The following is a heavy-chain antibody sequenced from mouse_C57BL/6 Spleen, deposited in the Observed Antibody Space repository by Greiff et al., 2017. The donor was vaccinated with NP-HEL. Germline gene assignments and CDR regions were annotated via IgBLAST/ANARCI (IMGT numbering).Heavy chain of an antibody. CDR2: IYPGDGDT. CDR1: GYAFSSSW. Sequence: LVESGPELVKPGASVKISCKASGYAFSSSWMNWVKQRPGKGLEWIGRIYPGDGDTNYNGKFKGKATLTADKSSSTAYMQLSSLTSEDSAVYFCARRLANWDYFDYWGQGTTLTVSS. D-gene: IGHD4-1*01. CDR3: ARRLANWDYFDY. J-gene: IGHJ2*01. V-gene: IGHV1-82*01.